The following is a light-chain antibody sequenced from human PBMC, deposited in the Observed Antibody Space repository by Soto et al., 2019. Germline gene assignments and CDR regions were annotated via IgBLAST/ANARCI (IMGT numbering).Light chain of an antibody. V-gene: IGLV4-69*01. J-gene: IGLJ1*01. CDR3: QTWGTGIHYV. Sequence: QAVVTQSPSASASLGASVKLTCTLSSGHSSYAIAWHQQQPEKGPRYLMKLNSDGSHSKGDGIPDRFSGSSSGAERSLTISSLQSEDEADYYCQTWGTGIHYVFGTGTKVTVL. CDR1: SGHSSYA. CDR2: LNSDGSH.